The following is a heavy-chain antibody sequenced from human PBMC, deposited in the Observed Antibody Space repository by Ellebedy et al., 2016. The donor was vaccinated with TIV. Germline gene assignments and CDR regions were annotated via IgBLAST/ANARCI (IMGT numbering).Heavy chain of an antibody. J-gene: IGHJ6*02. D-gene: IGHD5-12*01. CDR2: IHPSGGST. CDR1: GYTFTGYY. CDR3: ARVLVATSNYGMDV. Sequence: AASVKVSCKASGYTFTGYYIFWVRQAPGQGLEWMGTIHPSGGSTNYAQKFQGRVTMTRDTSTSTVYMELSSLRSEDTDMYYCARVLVATSNYGMDVWGQGTTVTVSS. V-gene: IGHV1-46*01.